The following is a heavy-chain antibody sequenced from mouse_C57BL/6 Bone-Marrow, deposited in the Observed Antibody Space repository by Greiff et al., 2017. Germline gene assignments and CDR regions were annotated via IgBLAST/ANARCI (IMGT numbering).Heavy chain of an antibody. CDR2: IYPGGGYT. J-gene: IGHJ4*01. CDR3: AREGAFYYAMDY. D-gene: IGHD3-1*01. V-gene: IGHV1-63*01. Sequence: QVQLQQSGAELVRPGTSVKMSCKASGYTFTNYWIGWAKQRPGHGLEWIGDIYPGGGYTNYNEKLKGKVTLTADKSSSTAYMQFSSLTSEDSAIYYCAREGAFYYAMDYWGQGTSVTVSS. CDR1: GYTFTNYW.